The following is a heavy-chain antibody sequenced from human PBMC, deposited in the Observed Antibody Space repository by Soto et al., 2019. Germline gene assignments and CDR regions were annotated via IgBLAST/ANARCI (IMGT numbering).Heavy chain of an antibody. V-gene: IGHV1-3*05. CDR3: ARDSYDILTGYPTGLDY. CDR1: GYTFTSYA. CDR2: INAGNGNT. Sequence: QVQLVQSGAEEKKPGASVKVSCKASGYTFTSYAMHWVRQAPGQRLEWMGWINAGNGNTKYSQKFQGRVTITRDTSASTVYMELSSLRSEDTAVYYCARDSYDILTGYPTGLDYWGQGTLVTVSS. D-gene: IGHD3-9*01. J-gene: IGHJ4*02.